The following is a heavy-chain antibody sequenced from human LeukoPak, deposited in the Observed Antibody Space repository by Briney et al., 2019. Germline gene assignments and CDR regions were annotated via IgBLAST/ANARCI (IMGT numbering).Heavy chain of an antibody. Sequence: GRSLRLSCAASGFTFDDCAMHWVRQAPGKGLEWVSGISWNSGSIGYADSAKGRFTISRDNAKNSLYLQMNSLRAEDTALYYCAKAYYYDSSGYYDRRRDYYFDYWGQGTLVTVSS. CDR2: ISWNSGSI. V-gene: IGHV3-9*01. D-gene: IGHD3-22*01. CDR3: AKAYYYDSSGYYDRRRDYYFDY. J-gene: IGHJ4*02. CDR1: GFTFDDCA.